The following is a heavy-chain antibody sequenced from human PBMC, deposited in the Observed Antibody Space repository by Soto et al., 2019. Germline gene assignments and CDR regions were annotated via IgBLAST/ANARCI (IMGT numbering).Heavy chain of an antibody. CDR2: IYHSGST. CDR3: ARGGIAVAPYYYYGMDV. D-gene: IGHD6-19*01. V-gene: IGHV4-30-2*01. J-gene: IGHJ6*02. Sequence: QLQLQESSSGLVKPSQTLSLTCAVSGGSISSGGYSWSWIRQPPGKGLEWIGYIYHSGSTYYNPSLKSRVTISVDRSKNQFSLKLSSVTAADTAVYYCARGGIAVAPYYYYGMDVWGQGTTVTVSS. CDR1: GGSISSGGYS.